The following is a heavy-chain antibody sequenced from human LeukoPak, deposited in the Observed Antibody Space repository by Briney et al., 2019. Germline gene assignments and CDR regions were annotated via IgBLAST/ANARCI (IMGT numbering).Heavy chain of an antibody. CDR3: ASKVGATGGSDY. V-gene: IGHV3-30*02. D-gene: IGHD1-26*01. CDR2: IRYDGSNK. CDR1: GFTFSSYG. Sequence: PGGSLRLSCAASGFTFSSYGMHWVRQAPGKGLEWVAFIRYDGSNKYYADSVKGRFTISRDNSKNTLYLQMNSLRAEDTAVYYCASKVGATGGSDYWGRGTLVTVSS. J-gene: IGHJ4*02.